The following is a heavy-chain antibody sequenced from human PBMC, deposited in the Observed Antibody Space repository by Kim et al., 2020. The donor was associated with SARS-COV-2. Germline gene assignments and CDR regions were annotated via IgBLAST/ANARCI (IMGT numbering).Heavy chain of an antibody. CDR3: ARDRWAGSSFGAFDI. Sequence: SETLSLTCTISGGSMTVYYWNWIRQAPGKGLEWIGCINDIGNTKYNPSLKSRVVVTADASKSQFSLGLSSVTSADTAVYYCARDRWAGSSFGAFDIWGLG. J-gene: IGHJ3*02. D-gene: IGHD6-19*01. CDR1: GGSMTVYY. V-gene: IGHV4-59*12. CDR2: INDIGNT.